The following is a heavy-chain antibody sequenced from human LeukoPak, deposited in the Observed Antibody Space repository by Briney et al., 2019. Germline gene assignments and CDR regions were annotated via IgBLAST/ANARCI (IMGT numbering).Heavy chain of an antibody. CDR3: ARRRGHYDFWSGYYIRGSAFDI. V-gene: IGHV4-39*07. Sequence: SETLSLTCTVSGGSISSSSYCWGWIRQPPGKGLEWIGSIYYSGSTYYNPSLKSRVTISVDTSKNQFSLKLSSVTAADTAVHYCARRRGHYDFWSGYYIRGSAFDIWSQGTMVTVSS. CDR1: GGSISSSSYC. J-gene: IGHJ3*02. CDR2: IYYSGST. D-gene: IGHD3-3*01.